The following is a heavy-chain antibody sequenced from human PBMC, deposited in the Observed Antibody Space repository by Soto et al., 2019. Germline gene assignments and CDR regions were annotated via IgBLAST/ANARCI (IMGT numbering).Heavy chain of an antibody. D-gene: IGHD2-2*01. CDR3: ARTYVTDVVVVPASKDYMDV. Sequence: PTETLSLPCTVSGGSISSSSSSWGWIRQPPGNGLDWLGIISYSGSTYYSPSLKSRVTISVDASKNLFSLKLSSVTAADTAVYYCARTYVTDVVVVPASKDYMDVWGKGTTVTVSS. J-gene: IGHJ6*03. CDR2: ISYSGST. CDR1: GGSISSSSSS. V-gene: IGHV4-39*01.